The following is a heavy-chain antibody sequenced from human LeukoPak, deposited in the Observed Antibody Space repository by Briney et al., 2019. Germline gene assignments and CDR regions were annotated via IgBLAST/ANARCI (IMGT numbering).Heavy chain of an antibody. D-gene: IGHD6-19*01. CDR3: ARAAVAGTSFDY. CDR2: VHYSGST. CDR1: GGSFSGYY. V-gene: IGHV4-34*01. Sequence: PSETLSLTCAVYGGSFSGYYWSWIRQPPGKGLEWIGYVHYSGSTYYNPSLKSRVTKSVDTSKNQFTLSLSSVTAADTAVYYCARAAVAGTSFDYWGQGTLVTVSS. J-gene: IGHJ4*02.